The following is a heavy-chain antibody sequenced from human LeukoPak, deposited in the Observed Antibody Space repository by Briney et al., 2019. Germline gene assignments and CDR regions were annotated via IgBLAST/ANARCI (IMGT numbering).Heavy chain of an antibody. J-gene: IGHJ4*02. CDR3: ARDKVTY. Sequence: GGSLRLSCAASGFSFSNYWMSWVRQAPGKGLEWVAHINKDGSEKDYVDSVKGRFTISRDNAKNSLYLQMNRLRVEDTAGYYCARDKVTYWGQGTLVTVSS. D-gene: IGHD3-16*01. CDR2: INKDGSEK. V-gene: IGHV3-7*01. CDR1: GFSFSNYW.